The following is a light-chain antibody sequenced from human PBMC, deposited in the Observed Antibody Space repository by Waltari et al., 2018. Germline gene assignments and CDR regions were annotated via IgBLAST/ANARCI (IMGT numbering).Light chain of an antibody. CDR1: SSDVGNYKR. V-gene: IGLV2-23*02. Sequence: QSALTQPASVSGSPGQSITISCTGTSSDVGNYKRVSWYQQHPGKAPKLMIYAVSKRPSGVAYRFPGSKSGDMASLTISGLQPEDEAEYFCSSYAGSSKGVFGGGTKVTVL. J-gene: IGLJ2*01. CDR3: SSYAGSSKGV. CDR2: AVS.